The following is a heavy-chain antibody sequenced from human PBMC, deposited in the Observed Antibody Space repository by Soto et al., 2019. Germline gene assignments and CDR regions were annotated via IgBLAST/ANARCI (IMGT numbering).Heavy chain of an antibody. V-gene: IGHV3-53*01. D-gene: IGHD6-6*01. CDR2: LYNGGST. J-gene: IGHJ4*02. Sequence: GGSLRLSCAASGFTVNSNHMSWVRQAPGKGLEWVSVLYNGGSTNYADSVKGRFTISRDSAKNTLYLQVNSLRVEDTAVYYCAGALGSGSSAGIYWGQGTLVTVSS. CDR1: GFTVNSNH. CDR3: AGALGSGSSAGIY.